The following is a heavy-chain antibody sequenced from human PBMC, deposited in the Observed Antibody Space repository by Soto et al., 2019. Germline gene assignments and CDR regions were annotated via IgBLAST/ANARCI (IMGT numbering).Heavy chain of an antibody. CDR2: IYSGGST. CDR1: GFTVSSNY. J-gene: IGHJ4*02. D-gene: IGHD4-17*01. Sequence: SGGSLRLSCAASGFTVSSNYMSWVRQAPGKGLEWVSVIYSGGSTYYADSVKGRFTISRDNSRNTLYLQMNSLRAEDTAVYYCARVPPNTGYFDYWGQGTLVTVSS. V-gene: IGHV3-53*01. CDR3: ARVPPNTGYFDY.